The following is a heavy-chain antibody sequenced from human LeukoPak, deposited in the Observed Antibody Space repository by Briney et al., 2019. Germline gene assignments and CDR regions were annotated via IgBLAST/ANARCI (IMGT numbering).Heavy chain of an antibody. D-gene: IGHD3-3*01. CDR3: ARQSPYYGSYGDYYYGMDV. CDR1: GGSISSSSYY. CDR2: IYYSGST. J-gene: IGHJ6*02. Sequence: SETLSLTCTVSGGSISSSSYYWGWIRQPPGKGLEWIGSIYYSGSTYYNPSLKSRVTISVDTSKNQFSLKLSSVTAADTAVYYCARQSPYYGSYGDYYYGMDVWGQGTTVTVSS. V-gene: IGHV4-39*01.